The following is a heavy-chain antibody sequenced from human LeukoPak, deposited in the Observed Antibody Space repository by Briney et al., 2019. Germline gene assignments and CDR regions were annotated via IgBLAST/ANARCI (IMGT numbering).Heavy chain of an antibody. Sequence: PSETLSLTCTVSGGSISSGDYYWSWIRQPPGKGLEWIGYIYYSGSTYYNPSLKSRVTISVDTSKNQLSLKLSSVTAADTAVYYCARGPDTAMVHFDYWGQGTLVTVSS. CDR2: IYYSGST. V-gene: IGHV4-30-4*08. CDR1: GGSISSGDYY. J-gene: IGHJ4*02. CDR3: ARGPDTAMVHFDY. D-gene: IGHD5-18*01.